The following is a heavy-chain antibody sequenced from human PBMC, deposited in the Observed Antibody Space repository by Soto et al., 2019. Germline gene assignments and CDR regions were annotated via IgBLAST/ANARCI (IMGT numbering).Heavy chain of an antibody. V-gene: IGHV4-34*01. J-gene: IGHJ6*04. Sequence: QVQLQQWGAGLLKPSETLSLTCAVYGGSFSGYYWSWIRQPPGKGLEWIGEINHSGSTNYNPSLKRRVPISGATSKNQFALKLSSVTAADKAVYYCARLGYCSRTSWPRWGKGTTVTVSS. CDR3: ARLGYCSRTSWPR. D-gene: IGHD2-2*01. CDR2: INHSGST. CDR1: GGSFSGYY.